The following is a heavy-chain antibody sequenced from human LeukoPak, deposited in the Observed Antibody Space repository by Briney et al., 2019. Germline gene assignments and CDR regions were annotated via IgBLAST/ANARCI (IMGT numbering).Heavy chain of an antibody. Sequence: GGSLRLSCAASGFTFSSYAMSWVRQAPGKGLEWVSRINTDGSSTSYADSVKGRFTISRDNAKNTLYLQMNSLRAEDTAVYCCARAPQYYFDYWGQGTLVTVSS. CDR2: INTDGSST. J-gene: IGHJ4*02. CDR1: GFTFSSYA. V-gene: IGHV3-74*01. CDR3: ARAPQYYFDY.